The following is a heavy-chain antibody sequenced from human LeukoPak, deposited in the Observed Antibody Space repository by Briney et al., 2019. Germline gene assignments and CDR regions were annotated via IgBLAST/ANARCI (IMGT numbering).Heavy chain of an antibody. D-gene: IGHD3-9*01. J-gene: IGHJ3*02. CDR2: LYSGGGA. CDR1: GFTFSNYW. CDR3: ARGKTSDDIIEDAFDI. Sequence: GGSLRLSCVASGFTFSNYWMSWVRQAPGKGLEWVSVLYSGGGAYYADSVKDRFTISRDYSQNTLLLQMNSLRAEDTALYYCARGKTSDDIIEDAFDIWGQGTMVAVSS. V-gene: IGHV3-66*01.